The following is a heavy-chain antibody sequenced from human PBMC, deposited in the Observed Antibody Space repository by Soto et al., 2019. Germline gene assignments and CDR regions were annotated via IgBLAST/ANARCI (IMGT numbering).Heavy chain of an antibody. CDR2: IFYSGST. CDR3: ARDRWFGHFDS. Sequence: QVQLQESGPGLVKPSETLSLTCTVSGGSISSGGYYWSWIRQHPGKGLEWIGYIFYSGSTYYNPSXAXXVTISVDTSKNPFSLNLSSVTAADTAVYYCARDRWFGHFDSCGQGTLVTVSS. J-gene: IGHJ4*02. V-gene: IGHV4-31*03. D-gene: IGHD3-10*01. CDR1: GGSISSGGYY.